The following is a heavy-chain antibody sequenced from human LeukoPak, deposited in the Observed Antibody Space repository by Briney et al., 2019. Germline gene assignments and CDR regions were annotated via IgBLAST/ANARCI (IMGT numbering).Heavy chain of an antibody. CDR2: INPNSGGT. D-gene: IGHD3-9*01. Sequence: ALVKVSCKASGYTFTGYYMHWVRQAPGQGLEWMGWINPNSGGTDYAQKFQGRVTMTRDTSISTAYMELSRLRSDDTAVYYCAATHRVTGYYGHWGQGTLVTVSS. CDR1: GYTFTGYY. V-gene: IGHV1-2*02. J-gene: IGHJ4*02. CDR3: AATHRVTGYYGH.